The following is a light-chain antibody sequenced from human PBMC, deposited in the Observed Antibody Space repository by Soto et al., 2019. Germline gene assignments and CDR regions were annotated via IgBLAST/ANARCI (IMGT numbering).Light chain of an antibody. Sequence: EIVLPQSTDTLSLSPGARATLSCWASHSVTTHLAWFQQRPGQTPRLLIYDASTRAPGIPARFSGRGSGADFTLTISSLQSEDFAVYYCQQYNNWPTTFGPGTRLEIK. J-gene: IGKJ5*01. V-gene: IGKV3D-15*01. CDR3: QQYNNWPTT. CDR2: DAS. CDR1: HSVTTH.